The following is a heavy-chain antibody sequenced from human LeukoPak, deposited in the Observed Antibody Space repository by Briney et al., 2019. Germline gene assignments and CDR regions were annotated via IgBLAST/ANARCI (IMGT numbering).Heavy chain of an antibody. V-gene: IGHV3-23*01. CDR2: ISDSGGSA. J-gene: IGHJ3*01. CDR3: TRRGMALDTFDV. Sequence: GGSLRLTCAASGFTFSNYAMTWVRQAPGKGLEWVSFISDSGGSASYADSVKGRFTISRDNSKNTLYLQMDSLRAEDTAVYYCTRRGMALDTFDVWGQGTMVTVSS. D-gene: IGHD3-16*01. CDR1: GFTFSNYA.